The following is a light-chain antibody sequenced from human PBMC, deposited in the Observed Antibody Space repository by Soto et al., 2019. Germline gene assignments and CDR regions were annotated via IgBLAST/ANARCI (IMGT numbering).Light chain of an antibody. CDR3: SSYTSTNTVV. CDR1: TSDIGAYNY. Sequence: QSALAQPASVSGSPGQSITIPCTGTTSDIGAYNYVSWYQQHPDKAPKLMIYDVTYRPSGVSSRVSGSKSGNTASLTISGLQYEDEAAYFCSSYTSTNTVVFGGGTQLTVL. CDR2: DVT. J-gene: IGLJ7*01. V-gene: IGLV2-14*03.